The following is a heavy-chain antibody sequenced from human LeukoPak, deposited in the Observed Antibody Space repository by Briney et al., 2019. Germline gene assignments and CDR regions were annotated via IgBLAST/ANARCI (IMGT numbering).Heavy chain of an antibody. D-gene: IGHD6-19*01. Sequence: GGSLRLSCAASGFAFSSYWMAWVRQAPAKGLEWVANIDQDGSDKNYVDSVRGRFTISRDNAKNSLYLQMNSLRVEDTALYFCARGYNSALDYWGQGVLVTVSS. V-gene: IGHV3-7*04. J-gene: IGHJ4*02. CDR3: ARGYNSALDY. CDR2: IDQDGSDK. CDR1: GFAFSSYW.